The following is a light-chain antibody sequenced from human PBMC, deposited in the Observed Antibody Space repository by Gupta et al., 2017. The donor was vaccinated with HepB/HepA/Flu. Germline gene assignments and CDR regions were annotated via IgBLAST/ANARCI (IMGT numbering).Light chain of an antibody. Sequence: DIQLTQSPSFLSASVGDRVTITCRASQDISTYLAWYQQKPGKAPKLLIYAASTLRSGVPSRFSGSGSGTEFTLTIRSLQPEDFATYYCQQRNSYPLTFGRGTKVEIK. CDR2: AAS. V-gene: IGKV1-9*01. J-gene: IGKJ4*01. CDR1: QDISTY. CDR3: QQRNSYPLT.